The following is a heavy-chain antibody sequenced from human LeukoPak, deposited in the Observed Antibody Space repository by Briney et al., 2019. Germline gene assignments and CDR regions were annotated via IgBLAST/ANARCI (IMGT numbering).Heavy chain of an antibody. CDR3: ARDSTLGATRGLVDY. CDR2: ISGSGGST. J-gene: IGHJ4*02. Sequence: GGSLRLSCAASGFTFSSYAMSWVRQAPGKGLEWVSAISGSGGSTYYADSVKGRFTISRDNSKNTLYLQMNSLRAEDTAVYYCARDSTLGATRGLVDYWGQGTLVTVSS. V-gene: IGHV3-23*01. CDR1: GFTFSSYA. D-gene: IGHD1-26*01.